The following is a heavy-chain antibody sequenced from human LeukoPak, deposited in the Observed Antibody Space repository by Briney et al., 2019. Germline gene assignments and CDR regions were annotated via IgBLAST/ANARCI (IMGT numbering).Heavy chain of an antibody. D-gene: IGHD3-10*01. CDR2: ISGSGGST. CDR3: AKDHDYYGAGGYYNMAG. J-gene: IGHJ4*02. Sequence: GGSLRLSCAASGFTFSSYAMSWVRQAPGKGLEWVSAISGSGGSTYYADSVKGRFTISRDNSKNTLYLQMSSLRAEDTAVYYCAKDHDYYGAGGYYNMAGGGQGTLVTVSS. CDR1: GFTFSSYA. V-gene: IGHV3-23*01.